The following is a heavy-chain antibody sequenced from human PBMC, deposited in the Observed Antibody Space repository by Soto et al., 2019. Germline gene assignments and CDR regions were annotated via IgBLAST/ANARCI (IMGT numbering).Heavy chain of an antibody. J-gene: IGHJ4*02. CDR2: ISAYNGNT. CDR3: ATLPRA. Sequence: XAVKVSCTASGYPFTSYGISWVRQAPGQGLEWMGWISAYNGNTNYAQKLQCRVTMTTDTSTSTAYMELRSLRSDDTAVYYCATLPRAWGQGTLVTVSS. V-gene: IGHV1-18*01. CDR1: GYPFTSYG.